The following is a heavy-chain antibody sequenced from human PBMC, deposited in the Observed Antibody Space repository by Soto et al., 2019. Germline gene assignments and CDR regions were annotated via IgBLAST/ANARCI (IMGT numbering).Heavy chain of an antibody. J-gene: IGHJ4*02. D-gene: IGHD6-6*01. Sequence: SETLSLTCTVSGGSISSGGYYWSWIRQHPGKGLEWIGYIYYSGSTYYNPSLKSRVTISVDTPKNQFSLKLSSVTAADTAVYYCASGSSSSPYFDYWGQGTLVTVSS. CDR3: ASGSSSSPYFDY. CDR1: GGSISSGGYY. V-gene: IGHV4-31*03. CDR2: IYYSGST.